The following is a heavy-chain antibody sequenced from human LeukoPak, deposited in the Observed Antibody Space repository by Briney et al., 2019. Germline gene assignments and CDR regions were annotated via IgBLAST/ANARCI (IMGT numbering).Heavy chain of an antibody. CDR2: INPNSGGT. D-gene: IGHD1-26*01. J-gene: IGHJ4*02. V-gene: IGHV1-2*02. CDR1: GYTFTGYY. CDR3: ARDPRNIVGATTDDY. Sequence: ASVTVSFKASGYTFTGYYMHWVRQAPGQGLEWMGWINPNSGGTNYAQKFQGRVTMTRDTSISTAYLELSRLRSDDTAVYYCARDPRNIVGATTDDYWGQGTLVTVSS.